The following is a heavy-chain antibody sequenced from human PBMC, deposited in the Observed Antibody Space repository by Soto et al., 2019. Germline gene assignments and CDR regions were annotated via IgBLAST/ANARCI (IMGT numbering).Heavy chain of an antibody. D-gene: IGHD1-1*01. J-gene: IGHJ4*02. CDR3: AREGYNSIFDY. V-gene: IGHV4-31*03. Sequence: PSETLSLTCTVSGGSISSGGYYWSWIRQHPGKGLEWIGYIYYSGSTYYNPSLKSRVNISVDTSKNHFSLKLSSVTAADTAVYYCAREGYNSIFDYWGQGTLVTVSS. CDR2: IYYSGST. CDR1: GGSISSGGYY.